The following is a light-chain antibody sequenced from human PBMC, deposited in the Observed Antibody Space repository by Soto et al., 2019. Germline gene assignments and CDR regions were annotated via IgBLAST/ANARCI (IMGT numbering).Light chain of an antibody. CDR2: GAS. CDR3: QQYNNWPSLT. Sequence: EIVMTQSPATLSVSPGERATLSCRASRSVNSNLAWYQQKPGQAPRLLIYGASTRATGISARFSASGSGTEFTLTISSLQSEDFAVYYCQQYNNWPSLTFGGGTKVEIK. V-gene: IGKV3-15*01. J-gene: IGKJ4*01. CDR1: RSVNSN.